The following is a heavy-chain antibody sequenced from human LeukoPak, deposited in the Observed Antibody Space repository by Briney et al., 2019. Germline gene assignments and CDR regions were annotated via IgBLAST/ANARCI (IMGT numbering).Heavy chain of an antibody. D-gene: IGHD3-22*01. CDR2: INPNSGGT. V-gene: IGHV1-2*02. J-gene: IGHJ6*03. CDR3: ARDTPSGDYDSSGYYDYYYMDV. CDR1: GYTFTGYY. Sequence: ASVKVSCKASGYTFTGYYMHWVRQAPGQGLEWMGWINPNSGGTNYAQKFQGGVTMTRDTSISTAYMELSRLRSDDTAVYYCARDTPSGDYDSSGYYDYYYMDVWGKGTTVTVSS.